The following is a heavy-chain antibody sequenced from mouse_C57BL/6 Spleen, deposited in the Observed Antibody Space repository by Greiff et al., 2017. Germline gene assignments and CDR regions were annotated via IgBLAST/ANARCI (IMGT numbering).Heavy chain of an antibody. V-gene: IGHV1-50*01. CDR2: IDPSDSYT. Sequence: QVQLQQPGAELVKPGASVKLSCKASGYTFTSYWMQWVKQRPGQGLEWIGEIDPSDSYTNYNQKFKGKATLTVDTSSSTAYMQLSSLTSGYSAVYYCASSPIYYYCDDWGQGTTLTVSS. CDR1: GYTFTSYW. D-gene: IGHD2-3*01. CDR3: ASSPIYYYCDD. J-gene: IGHJ2*01.